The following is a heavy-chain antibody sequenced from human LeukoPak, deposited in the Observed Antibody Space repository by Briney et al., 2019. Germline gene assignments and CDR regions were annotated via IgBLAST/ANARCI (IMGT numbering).Heavy chain of an antibody. CDR3: ARSGYNRFDY. Sequence: GGSLRLSCAASGFTFRRYGMSWVRQAPGKGLEWVSGISGSGRGGSTYYADSVKGRFTISRDNSKNTLYLQMNSLRAEDTAIYYCARSGYNRFDYWGQGTLVTVSS. CDR2: ISGSGRGGST. CDR1: GFTFRRYG. J-gene: IGHJ4*02. V-gene: IGHV3-23*01. D-gene: IGHD5-24*01.